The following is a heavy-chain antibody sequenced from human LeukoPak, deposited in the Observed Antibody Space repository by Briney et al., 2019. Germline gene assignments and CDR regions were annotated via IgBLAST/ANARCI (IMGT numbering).Heavy chain of an antibody. D-gene: IGHD3-22*01. J-gene: IGHJ6*02. Sequence: GGSLRLSCAASGFTFSSYAMHWVRQAPGKGLEWVAVISYDGSNKYYADSVKGRFTISRDNSKNTLYLQMNSLRAEDTAVYYCARDSKYYYDSSGYYKVDDYYYGMDVWGQGTTVTVSS. CDR3: ARDSKYYYDSSGYYKVDDYYYGMDV. CDR1: GFTFSSYA. CDR2: ISYDGSNK. V-gene: IGHV3-30-3*01.